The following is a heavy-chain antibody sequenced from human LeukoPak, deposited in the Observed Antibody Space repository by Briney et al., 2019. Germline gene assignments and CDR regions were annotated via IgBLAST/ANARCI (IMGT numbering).Heavy chain of an antibody. Sequence: GASVKVSCKASGYTFTTYGMHWVRQAPGQRLEWMGWTNGDNGNTKYSQKFQGRVTITRDTSAYTGYMELRGLSSADTAVYFCARAPYDILTGYSLNWYDPWGQGTLVTVSS. CDR1: GYTFTTYG. D-gene: IGHD3-9*01. J-gene: IGHJ5*02. V-gene: IGHV1-3*01. CDR2: TNGDNGNT. CDR3: ARAPYDILTGYSLNWYDP.